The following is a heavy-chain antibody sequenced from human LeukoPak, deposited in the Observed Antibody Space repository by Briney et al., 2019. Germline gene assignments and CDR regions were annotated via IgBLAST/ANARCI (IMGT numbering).Heavy chain of an antibody. CDR3: ARLYTPDPYTAMVPGD. J-gene: IGHJ4*02. Sequence: PSETLSLTCTVSGGSISSYYWSWIRQPPGKGLEWIGYIYYSGSTNYNPSLKSRVTISVDTSKNQFSLKLSSVTAADAAVYYCARLYTPDPYTAMVPGDWGQGTLVTVSS. D-gene: IGHD5-18*01. V-gene: IGHV4-59*08. CDR2: IYYSGST. CDR1: GGSISSYY.